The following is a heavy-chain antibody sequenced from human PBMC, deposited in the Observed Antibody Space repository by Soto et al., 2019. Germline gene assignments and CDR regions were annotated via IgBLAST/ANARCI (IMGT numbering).Heavy chain of an antibody. CDR1: GFTFSSYG. V-gene: IGHV3-33*06. J-gene: IGHJ1*01. CDR3: AKCGYDSSGRLLWFLHY. D-gene: IGHD3-22*01. CDR2: IWYDGSNK. Sequence: LRLSCAASGFTFSSYGMHWVRQAPGKGLEWVAVIWYDGSNKYYADSVKGRFTTSRDNSKNTLYLQMNSLRAEDTAVYYWAKCGYDSSGRLLWFLHYSAQGSLVIGSS.